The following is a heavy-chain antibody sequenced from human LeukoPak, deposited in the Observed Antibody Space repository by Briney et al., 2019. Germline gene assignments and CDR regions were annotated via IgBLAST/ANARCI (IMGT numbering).Heavy chain of an antibody. J-gene: IGHJ4*02. CDR2: IYHSGST. D-gene: IGHD3-22*01. CDR3: ALHSYYYDSSGYSGFDY. CDR1: GYSISSGYY. V-gene: IGHV4-38-2*02. Sequence: SETLSLTCTVSGYSISSGYYWGWIRQPPGKGLEWIGSIYHSGSTYYNPSLKSRVTISVDTSKNKFSLKLSSVTAADTAVYYCALHSYYYDSSGYSGFDYWGQGTLVTVSS.